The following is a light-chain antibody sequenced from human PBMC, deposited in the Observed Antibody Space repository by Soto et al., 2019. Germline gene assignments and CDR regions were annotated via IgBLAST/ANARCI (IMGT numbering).Light chain of an antibody. Sequence: DIQMTQSPSSLSASVGDRVTITCRASQSISSFLYWYQQKPGKAPKLLIYAASSLQSGVPSRFSGSGSGTDFTLAINNMQPEDFATYYCQQSYSSPPAFGQGTKVEI. CDR1: QSISSF. V-gene: IGKV1-39*01. CDR3: QQSYSSPPA. J-gene: IGKJ1*01. CDR2: AAS.